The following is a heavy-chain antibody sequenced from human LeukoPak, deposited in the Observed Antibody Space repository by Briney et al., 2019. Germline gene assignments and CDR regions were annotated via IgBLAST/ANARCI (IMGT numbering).Heavy chain of an antibody. V-gene: IGHV3-48*03. Sequence: GGSLRLSCAASGFTFSSYEMNWGRQAPGKGLEWVSYISSGSTIYDADSVKGRFTISRDNAKNSLYLQMNSLRAEDTAVYYCARESIAVAGAPFDYWGQGTLVTVSS. CDR1: GFTFSSYE. CDR2: ISSGSTI. J-gene: IGHJ4*02. D-gene: IGHD6-19*01. CDR3: ARESIAVAGAPFDY.